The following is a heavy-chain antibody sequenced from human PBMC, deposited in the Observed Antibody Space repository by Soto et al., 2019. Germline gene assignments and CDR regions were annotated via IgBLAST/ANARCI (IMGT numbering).Heavy chain of an antibody. CDR3: ARDDVDNYHDSTGYPLGGPAFDM. J-gene: IGHJ3*02. D-gene: IGHD3-22*01. V-gene: IGHV4-31*11. CDR2: IDYIGGT. Sequence: QVELQESGPGLVKPSQTLSLTCAVSGGSVRSSGYYWSWIRHLPEKSLEWRGCIDYIGGTLYKTSRKGRASSSVDQSKNQSSWTWNSVTAADTAVYYCARDDVDNYHDSTGYPLGGPAFDMWGQGTVVTVS. CDR1: GGSVRSSGYY.